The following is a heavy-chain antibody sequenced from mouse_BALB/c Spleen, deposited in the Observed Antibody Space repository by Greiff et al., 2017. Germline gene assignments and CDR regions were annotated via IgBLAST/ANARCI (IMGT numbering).Heavy chain of an antibody. V-gene: IGHV5-12-1*01. Sequence: EVQRVESGGGLVKPGGSLKLSCAASGFAFSSYDMSWVRQTPEKRLEWVAYISSGGGSTYYPDTVKGRFTISRDNAKNTLYLQMSSLKSEDTAMYYCARRGYFYAMDYWGQGTSVTVSS. D-gene: IGHD3-1*01. CDR2: ISSGGGST. CDR3: ARRGYFYAMDY. CDR1: GFAFSSYD. J-gene: IGHJ4*01.